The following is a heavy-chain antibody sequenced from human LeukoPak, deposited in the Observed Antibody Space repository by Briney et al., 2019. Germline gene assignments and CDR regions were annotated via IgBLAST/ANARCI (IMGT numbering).Heavy chain of an antibody. CDR2: IYYSGST. Sequence: PSETLSLTCTVSGGSVSSGSYYWSWIRQPPGKGPEWIGYIYYSGSTNYNPSLKSRVTISVDTSKNQFSLKLSSVTAADTAVYYCARETAVTTAFDIWGQGTMVTVSS. J-gene: IGHJ3*02. CDR3: ARETAVTTAFDI. CDR1: GGSVSSGSYY. D-gene: IGHD4-17*01. V-gene: IGHV4-61*01.